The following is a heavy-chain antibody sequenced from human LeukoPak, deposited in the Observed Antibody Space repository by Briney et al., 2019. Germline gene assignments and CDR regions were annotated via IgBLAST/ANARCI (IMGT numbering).Heavy chain of an antibody. Sequence: GGSLRLSCAASGFIFSDYYMSWIRQAPGKGLEWVAHISSSGSNIYYADSVKGRFTISRDNAKNSLYLQMNSLRAEDTAVYYCARVWYSGSYPVDYWGQGTLITVSS. D-gene: IGHD1-26*01. CDR1: GFIFSDYY. J-gene: IGHJ4*02. CDR2: ISSSGSNI. V-gene: IGHV3-11*01. CDR3: ARVWYSGSYPVDY.